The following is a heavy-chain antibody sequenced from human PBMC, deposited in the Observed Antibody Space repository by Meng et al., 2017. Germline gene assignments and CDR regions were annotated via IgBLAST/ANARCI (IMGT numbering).Heavy chain of an antibody. CDR3: ARWSIYCSGGSCYSFDY. V-gene: IGHV4-4*02. CDR2: IYHSGST. Sequence: QVVLQGSGPGLVKPSGTLSRTCAVSGGSISSSNWWSWVRQPPGKGLEWIGEIYHSGSTNYNPSLKSRVTISVDKSKNQFSLKLSSVTAADTAVYYCARWSIYCSGGSCYSFDYWGQGTLVTVSS. D-gene: IGHD2-15*01. J-gene: IGHJ4*02. CDR1: GGSISSSNW.